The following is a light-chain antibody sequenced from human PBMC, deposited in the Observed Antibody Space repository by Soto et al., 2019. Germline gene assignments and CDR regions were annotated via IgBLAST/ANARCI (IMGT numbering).Light chain of an antibody. CDR2: EVS. Sequence: QSVLTQPPSASGSPGQSVTISCTGTSSDGGGYNYGSWYQQHPGKAPKLTIYEVSKRPSGVPDRFSGSKSGNTASLTVSGLQAEDEADYYCSSYAGSNNFGVFGTGTKLTVL. CDR3: SSYAGSNNFGV. CDR1: SSDGGGYNY. V-gene: IGLV2-8*01. J-gene: IGLJ1*01.